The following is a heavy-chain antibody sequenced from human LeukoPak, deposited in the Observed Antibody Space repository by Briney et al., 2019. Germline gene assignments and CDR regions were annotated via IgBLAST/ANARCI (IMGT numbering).Heavy chain of an antibody. D-gene: IGHD1-26*01. CDR1: GFRFNSHH. Sequence: HPGRSLRLSCAVSGFRFNSHHMHWVRQAPNKGLEWVAVAPHDRSSPSHAASVNGRFTISRDNSKDTLFLHMDSLRVDDTAIYYCARQSLGASGLDRWGQGVLVTVSS. J-gene: IGHJ5*02. CDR2: APHDRSSP. V-gene: IGHV3-30*03. CDR3: ARQSLGASGLDR.